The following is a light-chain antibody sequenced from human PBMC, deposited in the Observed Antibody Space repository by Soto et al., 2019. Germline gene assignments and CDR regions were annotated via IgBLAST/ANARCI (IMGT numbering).Light chain of an antibody. CDR1: QSVINNY. V-gene: IGKV3-20*01. CDR2: GAS. CDR3: QRYGSSGT. Sequence: EIVLTQSPGTLSLSPGERATLSCRASQSVINNYLAWYHQKPGQAPRLLIYGASNRATGIRDRFSGSGSGTDFTLTISRLEPEDFAVYYCQRYGSSGTFGQGTKVDIK. J-gene: IGKJ1*01.